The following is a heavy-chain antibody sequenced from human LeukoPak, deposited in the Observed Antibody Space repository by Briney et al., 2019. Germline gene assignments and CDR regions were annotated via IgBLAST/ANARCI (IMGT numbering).Heavy chain of an antibody. CDR3: ARAKDYYDSSGYAIDY. CDR2: ISSSSSTI. Sequence: GGSLRLSCAASGFTFSSYSMNWVRQAPGKGLEWVSYISSSSSTIYYADSVKGRFTISRDNAKNSLYLQMNSLRAEDTAVYYCARAKDYYDSSGYAIDYWGQGTLVTVSS. V-gene: IGHV3-48*04. CDR1: GFTFSSYS. J-gene: IGHJ4*02. D-gene: IGHD3-22*01.